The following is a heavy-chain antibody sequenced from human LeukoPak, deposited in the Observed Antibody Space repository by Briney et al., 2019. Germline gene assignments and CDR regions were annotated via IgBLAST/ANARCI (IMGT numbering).Heavy chain of an antibody. D-gene: IGHD1-26*01. J-gene: IGHJ4*02. V-gene: IGHV3-23*01. CDR1: GFTFSTNA. CDR3: AKDVGKWESLHFFDY. CDR2: ISGSGAST. Sequence: TEGSLRLSCLTSGFTFSTNAMSWVRQAPGKGLEWISGISGSGASTYYADSVTGRFTISRDNSGNTLYLQMNSLRGDDTAVYYCAKDVGKWESLHFFDYWGQGTLVTVSS.